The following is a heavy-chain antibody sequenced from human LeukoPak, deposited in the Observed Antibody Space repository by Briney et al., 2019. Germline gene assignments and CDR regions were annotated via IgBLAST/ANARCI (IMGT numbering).Heavy chain of an antibody. Sequence: GGSLRLSCAASGFSFSSYWMNWVRQAPGKGLVWVAHINTDGRTTTYADSVKGRFTVARDNAKNSLYLQMNSLRAEDTAVYYCARKGRRGYSYGDFDYWGQGTLVTVSS. CDR2: INTDGRTT. D-gene: IGHD5-18*01. CDR3: ARKGRRGYSYGDFDY. J-gene: IGHJ4*02. CDR1: GFSFSSYW. V-gene: IGHV3-74*01.